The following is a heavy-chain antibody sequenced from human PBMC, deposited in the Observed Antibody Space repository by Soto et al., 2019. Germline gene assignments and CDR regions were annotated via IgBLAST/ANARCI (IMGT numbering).Heavy chain of an antibody. J-gene: IGHJ4*02. D-gene: IGHD6-6*01. CDR3: ARLQGIAARPGGGYYFDY. CDR1: GYTFTSYG. V-gene: IGHV1-18*01. CDR2: ISAYNGNT. Sequence: GASVKVSCKASGYTFTSYGISWVRQAPGQGLEWMGWISAYNGNTNYAQKLQGRVTMTTDTSTSTAYMELRSLRSDDTAVYYCARLQGIAARPGGGYYFDYWGKGTLVTVSS.